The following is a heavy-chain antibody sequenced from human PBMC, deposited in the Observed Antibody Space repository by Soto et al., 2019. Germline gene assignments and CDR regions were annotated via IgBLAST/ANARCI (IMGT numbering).Heavy chain of an antibody. CDR3: TKETYVDNDRRGDLFDN. CDR1: GFTFNIYA. CDR2: ISRYGDIT. Sequence: EVQLLESGGDLIQPGGSLRLSCAASGFTFNIYAMTWVRQAPGKGLEWVAAISRYGDITYYADSVEGRFSISRDNSKNTLYLQMNSLRAEDAAVYYGTKETYVDNDRRGDLFDNWGQGTLVTVSS. D-gene: IGHD2-21*02. V-gene: IGHV3-23*01. J-gene: IGHJ4*02.